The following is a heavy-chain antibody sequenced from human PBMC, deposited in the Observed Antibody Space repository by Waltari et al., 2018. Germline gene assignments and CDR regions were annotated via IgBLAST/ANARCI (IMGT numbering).Heavy chain of an antibody. V-gene: IGHV3-11*04. J-gene: IGHJ4*02. CDR1: GFTFSDYY. CDR2: ISSSGSTI. Sequence: QVQLVESGGGLVKPGGSLRLSCAASGFTFSDYYMSWIRQAPGKGLEWVSYISSSGSTIYYADSVKGRFTISRDNAKNSLYLQMNSLRAEDTAVYYCARDGALGYYDFWSGYLVRTPPGDYWGQGTLVTVSS. CDR3: ARDGALGYYDFWSGYLVRTPPGDY. D-gene: IGHD3-3*01.